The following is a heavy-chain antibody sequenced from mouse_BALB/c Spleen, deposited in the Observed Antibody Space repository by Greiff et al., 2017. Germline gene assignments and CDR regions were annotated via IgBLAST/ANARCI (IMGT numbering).Heavy chain of an antibody. CDR2: ISSGSSTI. CDR1: GFTFSSFG. V-gene: IGHV5-17*02. CDR3: AREEDYFDY. Sequence: EVKVEESGGGLVQPGGSRKLSCAASGFTFSSFGMHWVRQAPEKGLEWVAYISSGSSTIYYADTVKGRFTISRDNPKNTLFLQMTSLRSEDTAMYYCAREEDYFDYWGQGTTLTVSS. J-gene: IGHJ2*01.